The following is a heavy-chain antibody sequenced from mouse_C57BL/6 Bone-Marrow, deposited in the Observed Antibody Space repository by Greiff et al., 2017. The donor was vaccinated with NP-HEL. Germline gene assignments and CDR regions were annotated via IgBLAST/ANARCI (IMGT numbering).Heavy chain of an antibody. J-gene: IGHJ2*01. V-gene: IGHV1-26*01. CDR1: GYTFTDYY. D-gene: IGHD2-2*01. Sequence: EVQLQQSGPELVKPGASVKISCKASGYTFTDYYMNWVKQSHGKSLEWIGDINPNNGGTSYNQKFKGKATLTVDKSSSTAYMELRSLTSEDSAVYYCARWEVTLDYWGQGTTLTVSS. CDR3: ARWEVTLDY. CDR2: INPNNGGT.